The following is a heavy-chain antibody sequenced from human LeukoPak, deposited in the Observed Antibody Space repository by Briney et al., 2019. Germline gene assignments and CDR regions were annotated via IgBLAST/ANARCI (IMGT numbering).Heavy chain of an antibody. Sequence: GGSLRLSCAASGFTFSSYWMHWVRQAPGKGLVWVSRINSDGSSTSYADSVKGRFTISRDNAKNTLYLQMNSLRAEDTAVYYCAGSTLFCEDWYFDLWGRGTLVTVSS. CDR3: AGSTLFCEDWYFDL. J-gene: IGHJ2*01. CDR2: INSDGSST. CDR1: GFTFSSYW. D-gene: IGHD3-10*01. V-gene: IGHV3-74*01.